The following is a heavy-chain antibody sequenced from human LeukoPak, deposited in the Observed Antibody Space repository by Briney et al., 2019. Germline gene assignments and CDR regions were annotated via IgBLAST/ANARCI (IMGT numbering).Heavy chain of an antibody. CDR3: AKDLGYSSGWTLGY. D-gene: IGHD6-19*01. CDR1: GFTFSSYG. V-gene: IGHV3-30*18. J-gene: IGHJ4*02. Sequence: GGSLRLSCAASGFTFSSYGMHWVRQAPGKGLEWVAVISYDGSNKYYADSVKGRFTISRDNSKNTLYLQMNSLRAEDTAVYYCAKDLGYSSGWTLGYWGQGTLVTVSS. CDR2: ISYDGSNK.